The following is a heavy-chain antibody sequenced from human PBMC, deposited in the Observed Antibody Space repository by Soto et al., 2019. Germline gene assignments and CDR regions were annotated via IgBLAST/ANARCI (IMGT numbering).Heavy chain of an antibody. CDR3: ATGAPRGSGSRRWGIDY. V-gene: IGHV1-69*01. CDR2: IIPFFGTA. Sequence: QVQLVQSRAEMKKPGSSVKVSCKASGDTFSSYGISWVRQAPGQGLEWMGGIIPFFGTANYAQKFQGSVTITADESTSTSYLEMSSLRSEDTALFYCATGAPRGSGSRRWGIDYWGPGTLVTVSS. CDR1: GDTFSSYG. J-gene: IGHJ4*02. D-gene: IGHD3-10*01.